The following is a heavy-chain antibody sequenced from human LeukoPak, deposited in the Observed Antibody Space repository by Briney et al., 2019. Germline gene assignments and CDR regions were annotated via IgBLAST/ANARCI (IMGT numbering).Heavy chain of an antibody. CDR2: IYYSGST. CDR3: ARNILTGYLFDY. V-gene: IGHV4-30-4*01. Sequence: KPSETLSLTCAVYGGSFSGYYWSWIRQPPGKGLEWIGYIYYSGSTYYNPSLKSRVTISVDTSKNQFSLKLSSVTAADTAVYYCARNILTGYLFDYWGQGTLVTVSS. D-gene: IGHD3-9*01. CDR1: GGSFSGYY. J-gene: IGHJ4*02.